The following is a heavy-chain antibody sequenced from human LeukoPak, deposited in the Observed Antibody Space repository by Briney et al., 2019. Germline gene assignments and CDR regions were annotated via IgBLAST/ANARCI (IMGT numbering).Heavy chain of an antibody. CDR2: ISSSGSNI. D-gene: IGHD1-26*01. CDR3: AREWGLRLFDY. J-gene: IGHJ4*02. CDR1: GFTFSSYE. Sequence: GGSLRLSCAASGFTFSSYEMNWVRQAPGKGLEWVSYISSSGSNIYYADSVKGRFTISRDNAKNSLYLQMNSLRAEDTAVYYCAREWGLRLFDYWGQGTLVTVSS. V-gene: IGHV3-48*03.